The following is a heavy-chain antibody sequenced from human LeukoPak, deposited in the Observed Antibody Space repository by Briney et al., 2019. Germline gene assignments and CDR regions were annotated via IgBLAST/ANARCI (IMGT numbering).Heavy chain of an antibody. V-gene: IGHV4-34*01. CDR2: INHSGST. CDR3: ARGITMIVVVTLYNWFDP. D-gene: IGHD3-22*01. CDR1: GGSFSGYY. Sequence: SETLSLTCAVYGGSFSGYYWSWIRQPPGKGLEWIGEINHSGSTNYNPSLESRVTISVDTSKNQFSLKLRSVTAADTAVYYCARGITMIVVVTLYNWFDPWGQGTLVTVSS. J-gene: IGHJ5*02.